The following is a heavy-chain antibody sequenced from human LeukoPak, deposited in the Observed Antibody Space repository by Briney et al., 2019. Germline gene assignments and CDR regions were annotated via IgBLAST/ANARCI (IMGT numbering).Heavy chain of an antibody. CDR1: GFTFSSYW. V-gene: IGHV3-74*01. CDR2: INSDARNT. D-gene: IGHD2-15*01. CDR3: AGGIGVGDSFDI. Sequence: PGGSLRLSCAASGFTFSSYWMYWVRQAPGRGLVWVSRINSDARNTNYADSVQGRFTISRDNAKNTLYLQMNSLRVEDTAVYYCAGGIGVGDSFDIWGQGTMVTVFS. J-gene: IGHJ3*02.